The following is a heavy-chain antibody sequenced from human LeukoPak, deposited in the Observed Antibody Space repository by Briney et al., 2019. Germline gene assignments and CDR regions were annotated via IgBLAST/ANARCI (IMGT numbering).Heavy chain of an antibody. CDR2: IYYSGST. V-gene: IGHV4-59*12. D-gene: IGHD5-18*01. Sequence: KTSETLSLTFTVSGGSISSYYWSWIRQPPGKGLEWIGYIYYSGSTNYNPSLKSRVTISVDTSKNQFSLKLSSVTAADTAVYYCARENDRYGRIDYWGQGTQVTVSS. CDR1: GGSISSYY. J-gene: IGHJ4*02. CDR3: ARENDRYGRIDY.